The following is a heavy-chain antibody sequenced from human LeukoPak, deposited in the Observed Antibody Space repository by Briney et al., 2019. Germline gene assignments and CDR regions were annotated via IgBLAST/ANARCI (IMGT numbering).Heavy chain of an antibody. J-gene: IGHJ4*02. CDR3: ARPQVGATQGPNDY. V-gene: IGHV3-21*01. CDR2: ISRSSSYI. CDR1: GFTFSSYS. D-gene: IGHD1-26*01. Sequence: PGGSLRLSCAASGFTFSSYSMNWVRQAPGKGLEWVSSISRSSSYIYYADSVKGRFTISGDNAKSSLYLQMNSLKAEDTAVYYCARPQVGATQGPNDYRGQGTLVTVSS.